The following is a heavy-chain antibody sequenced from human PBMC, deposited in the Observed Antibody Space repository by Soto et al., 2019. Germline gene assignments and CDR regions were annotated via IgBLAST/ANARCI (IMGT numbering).Heavy chain of an antibody. V-gene: IGHV5-10-1*01. Sequence: GESLKISCKGSGYSFTSYWISWVRQMPGKGLEWMGRIDPSDSYTNYSPSFQGHVTISADKSISTAYLQWSSLKASDTATYYCARRGYSYGLSFYYYYGMDVWGQGTTVTVSS. J-gene: IGHJ6*02. D-gene: IGHD5-18*01. CDR1: GYSFTSYW. CDR2: IDPSDSYT. CDR3: ARRGYSYGLSFYYYYGMDV.